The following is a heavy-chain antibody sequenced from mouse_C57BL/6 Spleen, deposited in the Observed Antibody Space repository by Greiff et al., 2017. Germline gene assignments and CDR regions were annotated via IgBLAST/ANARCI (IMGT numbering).Heavy chain of an antibody. D-gene: IGHD3-3*01. CDR1: GYAFTHYF. CDR3: ATRGDKIYTGADY. J-gene: IGHJ2*01. CDR2: INPGSGGT. V-gene: IGHV1-54*01. Sequence: QVQLQQSGAELVRPGTSVTVSCKASGYAFTHYFIEWVKQRPGQGLAWIGVINPGSGGTNYNEKFNGKATLTADKSSSTAYMQLSSLTSEDSAVXFCATRGDKIYTGADYWGQGTTLTVSS.